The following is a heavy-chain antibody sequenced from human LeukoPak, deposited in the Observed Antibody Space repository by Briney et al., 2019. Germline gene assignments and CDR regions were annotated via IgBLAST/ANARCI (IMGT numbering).Heavy chain of an antibody. CDR3: ARDHRSSGSDY. V-gene: IGHV4-39*07. CDR2: IYYSGST. D-gene: IGHD6-19*01. Sequence: SETLSLTCTVSGGSISSSSYYWGWIRQPPGKGLEWIGSIYYSGSTYYNPSLKSRVTISVDTSKNQFSLKLSSVTAADTAVYYCARDHRSSGSDYWGQGTLVTVSS. J-gene: IGHJ4*02. CDR1: GGSISSSSYY.